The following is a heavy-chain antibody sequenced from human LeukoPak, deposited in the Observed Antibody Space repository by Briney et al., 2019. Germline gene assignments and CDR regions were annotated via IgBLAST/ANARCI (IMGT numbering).Heavy chain of an antibody. V-gene: IGHV1-18*01. Sequence: ASVKVSCKASGYTFTSYGISWVRQAPGQGLEWMGWISAYNGNTNYAQKLQGRVTMTTDTSTSTAYMELRSLRPDDTAVYYCARDSKWFINDHYYGMDVWGQGTTVTVPS. CDR1: GYTFTSYG. J-gene: IGHJ6*02. D-gene: IGHD3-22*01. CDR3: ARDSKWFINDHYYGMDV. CDR2: ISAYNGNT.